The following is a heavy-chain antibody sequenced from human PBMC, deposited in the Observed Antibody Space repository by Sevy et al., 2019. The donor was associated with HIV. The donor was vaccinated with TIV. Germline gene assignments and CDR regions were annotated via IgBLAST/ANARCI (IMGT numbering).Heavy chain of an antibody. CDR2: FFYSDNL. CDR1: GDSLSSAYYY. CDR3: ARSQNVHTAPFDY. D-gene: IGHD5-18*01. J-gene: IGHJ4*02. V-gene: IGHV4-30-4*01. Sequence: SETLSLTCSVSGDSLSSAYYYWSWVRQPPGKGLEWIGYFFYSDNLSYNPSLKSRLTISVDTSKNQFSLKLTSVTTADSAVYYCARSQNVHTAPFDYWGQGTPVTVSS.